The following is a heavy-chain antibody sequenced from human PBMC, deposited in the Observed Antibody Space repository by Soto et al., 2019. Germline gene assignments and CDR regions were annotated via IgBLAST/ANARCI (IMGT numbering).Heavy chain of an antibody. CDR3: ATPYGSGSYSNWFDP. V-gene: IGHV1-24*01. Sequence: ASVKVSCKVSGYTLTELSMHWVRQAPGKGREWMGGFDPEDGETIYAQKFQGRVTMTEDTSTDTAYMELSSLRSEDTAVYYCATPYGSGSYSNWFDPWGQGTLVTVSS. CDR1: GYTLTELS. CDR2: FDPEDGET. J-gene: IGHJ5*02. D-gene: IGHD3-10*01.